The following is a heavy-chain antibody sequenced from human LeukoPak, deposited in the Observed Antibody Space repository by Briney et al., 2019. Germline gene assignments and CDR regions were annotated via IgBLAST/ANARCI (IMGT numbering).Heavy chain of an antibody. Sequence: GGSLRLSCSASGFTFRRYAMHWVRQAPGKGLEYVSAISSNGGSTYYADSVKGRFTISRDNSRNTLHLQMSSLRAEDTAVYYCVKDSGSGSYFDYWGQGTLVTVSS. CDR3: VKDSGSGSYFDY. CDR1: GFTFRRYA. J-gene: IGHJ4*02. V-gene: IGHV3-64D*06. D-gene: IGHD3-10*01. CDR2: ISSNGGST.